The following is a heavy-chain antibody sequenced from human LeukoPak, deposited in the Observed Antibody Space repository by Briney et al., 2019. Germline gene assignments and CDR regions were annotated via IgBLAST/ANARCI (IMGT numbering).Heavy chain of an antibody. V-gene: IGHV4-59*12. D-gene: IGHD6-13*01. CDR3: ASGGGSWYYYYYYMDV. CDR1: GGPISSYY. CDR2: IYYSGST. J-gene: IGHJ6*03. Sequence: PSETLSLTCTVSGGPISSYYWSWIRQPPGKGLEWIGYIYYSGSTNYNPSLKSRVTISVDTSKNQFSLKLSSVTAADTAVYYCASGGGSWYYYYYYMDVWGKGTTVTVSS.